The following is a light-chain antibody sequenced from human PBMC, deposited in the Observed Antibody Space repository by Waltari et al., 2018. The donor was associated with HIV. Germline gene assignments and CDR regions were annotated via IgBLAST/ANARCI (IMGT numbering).Light chain of an antibody. CDR3: CSYAGSSTYV. CDR1: SSDVGGYNY. J-gene: IGLJ1*01. V-gene: IGLV2-23*02. Sequence: QSALTQPASVSGSPGQSITISCTGTSSDVGGYNYFSWYQQHPGKAPKLMIYDVSQRPSGVSNRFSGSKSGNTASLTISGLQAEDEADYYCCSYAGSSTYVFGTGTKVTVL. CDR2: DVS.